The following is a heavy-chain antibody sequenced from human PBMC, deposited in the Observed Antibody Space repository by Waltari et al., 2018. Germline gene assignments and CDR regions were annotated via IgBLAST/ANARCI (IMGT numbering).Heavy chain of an antibody. CDR2: IESNTEGGTV. Sequence: VQLVESGGGVVQSGGSLRLSCTASGFTFSNYGFHWVRQAPGQGLEWVGRIESNTEGGTVEYAAPAKDRFTISRDDSKNTLYLQMNSLQSEDTAVYYCASYSPWNDHWGQGTLVTVSS. CDR1: GFTFSNYG. J-gene: IGHJ4*02. D-gene: IGHD1-1*01. CDR3: ASYSPWNDH. V-gene: IGHV3-15*04.